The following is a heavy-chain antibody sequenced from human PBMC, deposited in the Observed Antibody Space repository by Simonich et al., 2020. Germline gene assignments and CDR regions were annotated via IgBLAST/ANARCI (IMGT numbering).Heavy chain of an antibody. D-gene: IGHD3-16*01. CDR2: NKQSGNT. CDR3: ARPLGIVWAFDI. CDR1: GGSFSGYY. Sequence: QVQLQQWGAGLLKPSETLSLTCAVYGGSFSGYYLSWIRQPPGKGMEWIGENKQSGNTNYNPSLKSRVTISVDTSKNQFSLTLSSVTAADTAVYYCARPLGIVWAFDIWGQGTMVTVSS. V-gene: IGHV4-34*01. J-gene: IGHJ3*02.